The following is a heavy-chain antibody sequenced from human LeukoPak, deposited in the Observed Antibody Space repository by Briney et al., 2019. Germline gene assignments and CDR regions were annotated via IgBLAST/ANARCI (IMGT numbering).Heavy chain of an antibody. J-gene: IGHJ4*02. CDR3: ARAYVPYYGSGSYYQRLDY. CDR2: ISAYNGNT. Sequence: ASAKVSCKASGYTFTSYGISWVRQAPGQGLEWMGWISAYNGNTNYAQKLQGRVTMTTDTSTSTAYMELRSLRSDDTAVYYCARAYVPYYGSGSYYQRLDYWGQGTLVTVSS. D-gene: IGHD3-10*01. CDR1: GYTFTSYG. V-gene: IGHV1-18*01.